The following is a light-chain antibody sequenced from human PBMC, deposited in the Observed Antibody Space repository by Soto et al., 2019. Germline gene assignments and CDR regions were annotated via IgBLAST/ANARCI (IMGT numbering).Light chain of an antibody. CDR3: VSYTTSASYV. Sequence: QSALTQPASVSGSPGQSITISCTGTSSDVGNYIFVSWYRQHPGKAPKLMTYDINNRPSGVSNRFSGSKSGNTASLTISGLQAEDEADYYCVSYTTSASYVFGTGTKVTVL. J-gene: IGLJ1*01. V-gene: IGLV2-14*01. CDR1: SSDVGNYIF. CDR2: DIN.